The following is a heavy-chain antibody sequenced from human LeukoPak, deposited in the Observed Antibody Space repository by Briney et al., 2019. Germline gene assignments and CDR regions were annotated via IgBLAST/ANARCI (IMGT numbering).Heavy chain of an antibody. J-gene: IGHJ4*02. V-gene: IGHV3-21*01. D-gene: IGHD6-19*01. CDR1: GFTFTSYS. CDR3: ASLPLTVAGLDY. Sequence: GGSLRLSCAASGFTFTSYSMNWVRQAPGKGLEWVSSISSSSSYIYYADSVKGRFTISRDNDKHSLYLQMNSLRAEDTAVYYCASLPLTVAGLDYWGQGTLVPVSS. CDR2: ISSSSSYI.